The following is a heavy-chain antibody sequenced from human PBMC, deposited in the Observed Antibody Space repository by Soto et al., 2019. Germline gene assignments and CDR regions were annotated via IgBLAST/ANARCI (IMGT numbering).Heavy chain of an antibody. Sequence: EIQLVESGGGSVHPGGSLRLSCVASGFTFSDYYMDWVRQAPGKGLEWVARVKHRPKDFGTEYAASVTGRFIISRDDSQKALFLQMNSLKAEDTAIYYGVRNALGWFFPCGHGTLVTVSS. D-gene: IGHD7-27*01. CDR2: VKHRPKDFGT. CDR1: GFTFSDYY. J-gene: IGHJ5*02. V-gene: IGHV3-72*01. CDR3: VRNALGWFFP.